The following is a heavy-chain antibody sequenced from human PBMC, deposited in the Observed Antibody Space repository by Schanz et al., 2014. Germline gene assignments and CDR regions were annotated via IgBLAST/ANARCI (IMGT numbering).Heavy chain of an antibody. D-gene: IGHD3-16*01. CDR2: ITYDANYK. J-gene: IGHJ3*02. Sequence: QVQLVESGGGVVQPGGSLRLSCAASRFAFSSYGMHWVRQAPGKGLEWVAVITYDANYKYYADSVKGRFTISRDNSKNTLYVEMNSLRADDTAVYYCARDPFGRLGDSGSAFDIWGQGTMVTVSS. V-gene: IGHV3-30*19. CDR1: RFAFSSYG. CDR3: ARDPFGRLGDSGSAFDI.